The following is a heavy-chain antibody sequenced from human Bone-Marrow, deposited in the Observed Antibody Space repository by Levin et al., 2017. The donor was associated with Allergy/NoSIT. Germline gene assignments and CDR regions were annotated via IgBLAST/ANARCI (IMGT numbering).Heavy chain of an antibody. D-gene: IGHD2-21*01. Sequence: ASVKVSCKASGYTFTGNYLHWVRQAPGQGLEWMAWMNPNSGGTNSAQKFHGRVTMTRDTSISTAYMEMRRLRSDDTAVYYCARGASVSTGDSAYSFDSWGQGTLVTVST. CDR2: MNPNSGGT. J-gene: IGHJ4*02. CDR1: GYTFTGNY. CDR3: ARGASVSTGDSAYSFDS. V-gene: IGHV1-2*02.